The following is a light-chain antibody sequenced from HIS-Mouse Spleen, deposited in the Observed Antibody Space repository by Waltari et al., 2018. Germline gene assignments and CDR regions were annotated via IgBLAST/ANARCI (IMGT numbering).Light chain of an antibody. J-gene: IGLJ2*01. CDR1: ALPKKY. CDR2: EDS. V-gene: IGLV3-10*01. CDR3: YSTDSSGNHRV. Sequence: SYELTQPPSVSVSPGQTARSTCPGDALPKKYAYWYQQKSGQASGLAIYEDSKRPSGIPERFSGSSSGTMATLTISGAQVEDEADYYCYSTDSSGNHRVFGGGTKLTVL.